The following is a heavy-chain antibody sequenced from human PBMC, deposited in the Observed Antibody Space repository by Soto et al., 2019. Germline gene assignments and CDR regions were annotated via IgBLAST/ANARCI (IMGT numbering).Heavy chain of an antibody. CDR2: ISAYNGNT. CDR3: AREGPAPYYYYGMDV. V-gene: IGHV1-18*01. Sequence: QVQLVQSGGEVKKPGASVKVSCKTSGYSFTTYGISWVRQAPGQGLEWMGWISAYNGNTNYAQKLQGRVTMTTDTSXXTAYRELRSLRSDDTAVYYCAREGPAPYYYYGMDVWGQGSTVTVSS. J-gene: IGHJ6*02. CDR1: GYSFTTYG.